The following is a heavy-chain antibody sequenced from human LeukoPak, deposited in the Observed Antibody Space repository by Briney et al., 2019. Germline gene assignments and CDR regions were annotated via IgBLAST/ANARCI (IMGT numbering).Heavy chain of an antibody. CDR2: ISSSGSTI. CDR3: ARVRRWLQFRYFDY. V-gene: IGHV3-11*01. D-gene: IGHD5-24*01. Sequence: GGSLRLSCAASGFTFSDYYMSWIRQAPGKGLEWVSYISSSGSTIYYADSVKGRFTISRDNAKNSLYLQMNSLRAEDTAVYYCARVRRWLQFRYFDYWGQGTLVTVSS. J-gene: IGHJ4*02. CDR1: GFTFSDYY.